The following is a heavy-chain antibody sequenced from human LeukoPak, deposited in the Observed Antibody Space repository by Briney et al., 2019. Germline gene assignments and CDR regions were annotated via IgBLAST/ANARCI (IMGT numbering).Heavy chain of an antibody. CDR1: GFTFDDYA. CDR3: SKSRGDSSGYYGFDP. CDR2: ISRNSGNI. V-gene: IGHV3-9*01. J-gene: IGHJ5*02. D-gene: IGHD3-22*01. Sequence: GRSLRLSCAASGFTFDDYAMHWVQQVPGKGLEWVSGISRNSGNIGYADSVKGRFTISRDNAKNSLYLQMDSLRAEDTALYYCSKSRGDSSGYYGFDPWGQGTLVTVSS.